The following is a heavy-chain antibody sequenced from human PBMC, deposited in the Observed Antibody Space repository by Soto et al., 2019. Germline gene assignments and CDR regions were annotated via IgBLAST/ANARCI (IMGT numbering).Heavy chain of an antibody. Sequence: QVQLVQSGAEVKKPGSSVKVSCKASGGTFSSYTISWVRQAPGQGLERMGRIIPILGIANYAQKFQGRVTITADKSTSTAYMELSSLRSEDTAVYYCARETYSSSSRFDYWGQGTLVTVSS. V-gene: IGHV1-69*08. J-gene: IGHJ4*02. D-gene: IGHD6-13*01. CDR1: GGTFSSYT. CDR3: ARETYSSSSRFDY. CDR2: IIPILGIA.